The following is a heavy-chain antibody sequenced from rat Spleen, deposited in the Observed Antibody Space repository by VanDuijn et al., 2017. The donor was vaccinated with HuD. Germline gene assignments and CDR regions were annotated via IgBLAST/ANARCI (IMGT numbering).Heavy chain of an antibody. CDR2: IIYDGSST. V-gene: IGHV5-17*01. CDR1: GFTFSDYA. CDR3: TRDRILRSTGFDY. J-gene: IGHJ2*01. Sequence: EVQLVESGGGLVQPGNSLKLSCAASGFTFSDYAMAWVRQPPKKGLEWVATIIYDGSSTYYRDSVKGRVTMSRDNAKRPLYLQMDSLRSEDTATYYCTRDRILRSTGFDYWGQGAMVTVSS. D-gene: IGHD1-6*01.